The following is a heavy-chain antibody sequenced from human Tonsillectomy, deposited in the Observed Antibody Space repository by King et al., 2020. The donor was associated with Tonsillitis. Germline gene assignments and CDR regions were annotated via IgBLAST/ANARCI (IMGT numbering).Heavy chain of an antibody. J-gene: IGHJ4*02. CDR2: ISGSGGST. D-gene: IGHD6-13*01. CDR1: GFTFSSYA. CDR3: AKYLIAAADFDY. Sequence: VQLVESGESLVQPGGSLRLLCAASGFTFSSYAMSWVRQAPGKGLEWVSGISGSGGSTYYAESVKGRFTISRDNSKNTLYLQMNSLRAEDTAVYYCAKYLIAAADFDYWGQGSLVTVSS. V-gene: IGHV3-23*04.